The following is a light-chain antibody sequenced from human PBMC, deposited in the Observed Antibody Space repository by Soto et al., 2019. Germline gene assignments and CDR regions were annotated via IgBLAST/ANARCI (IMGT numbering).Light chain of an antibody. J-gene: IGKJ1*01. CDR1: QSVSSNY. Sequence: EIVLTQSPGTLSLSPGERATLSCRASQSVSSNYLAWYQQKPGQAPRLLIYGASSRATGIPDRFSGSGSGTDFTLTISRLEPEDFAVFYCQHYGYSPWTFGQGTKVDIK. CDR2: GAS. CDR3: QHYGYSPWT. V-gene: IGKV3-20*01.